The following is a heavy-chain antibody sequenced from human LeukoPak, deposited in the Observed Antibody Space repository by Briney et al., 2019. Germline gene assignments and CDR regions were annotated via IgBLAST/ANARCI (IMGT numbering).Heavy chain of an antibody. Sequence: SETLFLTCTVSGGSISSYYWSWIRQPPGKGLEWIGYIYYSGSTNYNPSLKSRVTISVDTSKNQFSLKLSSVTAADTAVYYCARHGSMIPSYYYGMDVWGQGTTVTVS. D-gene: IGHD3-22*01. CDR3: ARHGSMIPSYYYGMDV. CDR2: IYYSGST. J-gene: IGHJ6*02. V-gene: IGHV4-59*08. CDR1: GGSISSYY.